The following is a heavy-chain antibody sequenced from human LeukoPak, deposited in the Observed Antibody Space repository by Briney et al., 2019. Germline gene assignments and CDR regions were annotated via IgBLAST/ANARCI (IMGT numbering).Heavy chain of an antibody. CDR1: GFTFSSYG. CDR3: AKDADIAAAAYYFDY. CDR2: LSYDGSNK. V-gene: IGHV3-30*18. J-gene: IGHJ4*02. D-gene: IGHD6-13*01. Sequence: PGGSLRLSCAASGFTFSSYGMHWVRQAPGEGLEWVAVLSYDGSNKYYADSVKGRFTISRDNSKNTLYLQMNSLRAEDTAVYYCAKDADIAAAAYYFDYWGQGTLVTVSS.